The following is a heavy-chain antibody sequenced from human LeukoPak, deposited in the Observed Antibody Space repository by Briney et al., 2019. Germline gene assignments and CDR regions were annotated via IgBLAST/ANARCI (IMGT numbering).Heavy chain of an antibody. Sequence: HPGGSLRLSCAASGFTFSSYAMHWVRQAPGKGLEYVSAISSNGGSTYYANSVKGRFTISRDNSKNTLYLQMGSLRAEDMAVYYCARDLGRELIAFDIWGQGTMVTVSS. V-gene: IGHV3-64*01. CDR2: ISSNGGST. CDR1: GFTFSSYA. J-gene: IGHJ3*02. D-gene: IGHD1-26*01. CDR3: ARDLGRELIAFDI.